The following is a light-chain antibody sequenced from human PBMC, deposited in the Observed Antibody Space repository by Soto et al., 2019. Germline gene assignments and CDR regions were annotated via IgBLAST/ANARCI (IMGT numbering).Light chain of an antibody. V-gene: IGLV4-60*03. J-gene: IGLJ2*01. CDR1: SGHSSNI. CDR2: VEGSGSY. CDR3: ETWDSNSRA. Sequence: QLVLTQSSSASASLGSSVKLTCTLSSGHSSNIVAWHQQQPGKAPRYLMKVEGSGSYNKGRGVPDRFSGSSSGADRYLTISDLQSEDEADYYCETWDSNSRAFGGGTKVTVL.